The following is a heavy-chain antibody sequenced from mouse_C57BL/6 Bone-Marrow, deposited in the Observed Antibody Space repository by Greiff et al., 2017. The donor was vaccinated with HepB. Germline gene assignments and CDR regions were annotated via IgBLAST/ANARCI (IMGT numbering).Heavy chain of an antibody. Sequence: QVQLQQPGAELVMPGASVKLSCKASGYTFTSYWMHWVKQRPGQGLEWIGMIHPNSGSTNYNEKFKSKATLTVDKSSSTAYMQLSSLTSEDSAVYYCARLKGELRGDYAMDYWGQGTSVTVSS. V-gene: IGHV1-64*01. J-gene: IGHJ4*01. D-gene: IGHD1-1*01. CDR3: ARLKGELRGDYAMDY. CDR1: GYTFTSYW. CDR2: IHPNSGST.